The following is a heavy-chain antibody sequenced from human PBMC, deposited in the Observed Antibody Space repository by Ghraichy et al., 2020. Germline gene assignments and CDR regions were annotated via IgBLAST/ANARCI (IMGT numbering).Heavy chain of an antibody. V-gene: IGHV1-69*13. D-gene: IGHD5-12*01. CDR2: IIPIFGTA. J-gene: IGHJ6*02. Sequence: SVKVSCKASGGTFSSYAISWVRQAPGQGLEWMGGIIPIFGTANYAQKFQGRVTITADESTSTAYMELSSLRSEDTAVYYCARELHVDIVATIYDYYYGMDVWGQGTTVTVSS. CDR3: ARELHVDIVATIYDYYYGMDV. CDR1: GGTFSSYA.